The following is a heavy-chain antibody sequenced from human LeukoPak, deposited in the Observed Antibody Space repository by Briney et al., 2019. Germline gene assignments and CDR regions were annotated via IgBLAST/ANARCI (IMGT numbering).Heavy chain of an antibody. D-gene: IGHD6-6*01. V-gene: IGHV3-33*01. CDR3: ARGEYSSLDY. CDR1: GFTFSSYG. Sequence: PGGSLRLSSAASGFTFSSYGVHWVRQAPGKGLEWVAIMWYHGSNEYYADSVKGRFTISRDNSKNTLYLQMNSLRAEDTAVYYCARGEYSSLDYWGQGTLVTVSS. J-gene: IGHJ4*02. CDR2: MWYHGSNE.